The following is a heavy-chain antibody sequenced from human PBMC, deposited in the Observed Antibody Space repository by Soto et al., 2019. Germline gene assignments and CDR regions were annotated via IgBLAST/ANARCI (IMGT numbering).Heavy chain of an antibody. CDR2: INPNSGGT. CDR1: GYTFTGYY. CDR3: ARDNSEEYGMEV. V-gene: IGHV1-2*04. D-gene: IGHD1-20*01. Sequence: GASVKVSCKASGYTFTGYYMHWVRQAPGQGLEWMGWINPNSGGTNYAQKFQGWVTMTRDTSISTAYMELSRLRSDDTAVYYCARDNSEEYGMEVWGQGTTVTVSS. J-gene: IGHJ6*02.